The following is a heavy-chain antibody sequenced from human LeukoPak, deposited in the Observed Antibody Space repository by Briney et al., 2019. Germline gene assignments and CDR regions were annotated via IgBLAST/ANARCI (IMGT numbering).Heavy chain of an antibody. CDR3: ARYGGHPLPHYYLDY. CDR2: IIDDGHTT. D-gene: IGHD3-16*01. CDR1: GFTFSSYA. J-gene: IGHJ4*02. V-gene: IGHV3-23*01. Sequence: GESLTLSCAASGFTFSSYAMSWVRQAPGKGLEWVSLIIDDGHTTSYADSVKGRFTISRDNSKNTLFLQMNSLRAEDTAVYYCARYGGHPLPHYYLDYWGQGTQVTVSS.